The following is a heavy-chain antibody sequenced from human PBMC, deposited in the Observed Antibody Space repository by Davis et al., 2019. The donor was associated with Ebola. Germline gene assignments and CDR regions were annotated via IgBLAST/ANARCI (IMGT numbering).Heavy chain of an antibody. J-gene: IGHJ6*02. Sequence: SVKVSCKASGYTFTSYYMHWVRQAPGQGLEWMGGIIPIFGTANYAQMFQGRVTITADKSTSTAYMELSSLRSEDTAVYYCASGYCSSTSCSQTRKGYYYYAMDVWGQGATVTVSS. CDR2: IIPIFGTA. D-gene: IGHD2-2*01. CDR1: GYTFTSYY. CDR3: ASGYCSSTSCSQTRKGYYYYAMDV. V-gene: IGHV1-69*06.